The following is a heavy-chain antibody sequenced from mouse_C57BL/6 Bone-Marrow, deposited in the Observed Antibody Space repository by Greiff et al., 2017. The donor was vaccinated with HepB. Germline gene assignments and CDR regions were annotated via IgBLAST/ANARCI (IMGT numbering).Heavy chain of an antibody. V-gene: IGHV1-64*01. J-gene: IGHJ4*01. D-gene: IGHD1-1*01. CDR1: GYTFTNYW. CDR3: PITTVVAPYYAMDY. CDR2: IHPKSGST. Sequence: VQLQQPGGELVKPGGSVQLSCKASGYTFTNYWMHWVRPRPGQGLEWIGMIHPKSGSTNYNEKFKSKATLTVDKSSSTAYMQLSSLTSEDSAVYYCPITTVVAPYYAMDYWGQGTSVTVSS.